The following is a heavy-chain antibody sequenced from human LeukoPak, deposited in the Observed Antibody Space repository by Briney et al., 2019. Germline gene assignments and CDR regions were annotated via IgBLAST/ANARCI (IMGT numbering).Heavy chain of an antibody. V-gene: IGHV4-59*08. CDR1: GGSISSYY. CDR3: ARQTAPGIAAV. D-gene: IGHD6-13*01. Sequence: SETLSLTCTVSGGSISSYYWSWIRQPPGKGLAWIGYIYYSGSTNYNPSLKSRVTISVDTSKNQFSLKLSSVTAADTAVYYCARQTAPGIAAVWGQGTLVTVSS. J-gene: IGHJ4*02. CDR2: IYYSGST.